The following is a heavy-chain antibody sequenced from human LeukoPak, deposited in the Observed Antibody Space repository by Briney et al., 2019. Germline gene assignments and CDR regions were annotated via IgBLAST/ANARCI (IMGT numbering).Heavy chain of an antibody. D-gene: IGHD2-15*01. V-gene: IGHV4-59*01. CDR3: ARGSGSGNWYFDL. J-gene: IGHJ2*01. Sequence: KPSEILSLTCTVSGGSISSYYWSWIRQPPGKGLEWIGYIYYDGSTNYNPSLKSRVSISVDTSKNQFSLKLSSVTAADTAVYYCARGSGSGNWYFDLWGRGTLVTVSS. CDR2: IYYDGST. CDR1: GGSISSYY.